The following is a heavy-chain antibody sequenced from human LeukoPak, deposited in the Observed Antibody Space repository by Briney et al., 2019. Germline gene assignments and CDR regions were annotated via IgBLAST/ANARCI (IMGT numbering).Heavy chain of an antibody. CDR1: GFTFSSYA. D-gene: IGHD3-10*01. Sequence: GGSLRLSCAASGFTFSSYAVSWVRQAPGKGLEWVSAISGSGESTYYADSVKGRFTISRDNSNNTVYLQMSSLRAEDTAVYYCAKDTMVRGVIQDYFDYWGQGTLVTVSS. J-gene: IGHJ4*02. CDR3: AKDTMVRGVIQDYFDY. V-gene: IGHV3-23*01. CDR2: ISGSGEST.